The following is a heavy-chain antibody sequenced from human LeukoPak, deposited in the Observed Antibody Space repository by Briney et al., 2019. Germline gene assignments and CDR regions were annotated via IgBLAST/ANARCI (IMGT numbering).Heavy chain of an antibody. Sequence: PGGSLRLSCEASGFTFSSYSMNWVRQAPGKGLEWVSAISGRGGRTYYADSVKGRFTISRDNSENTLYLQMNRLRADDTAIYYCAKSTWFDYFDYWGQGTLVTVSS. J-gene: IGHJ4*02. D-gene: IGHD3-9*01. CDR1: GFTFSSYS. V-gene: IGHV3-23*01. CDR2: ISGRGGRT. CDR3: AKSTWFDYFDY.